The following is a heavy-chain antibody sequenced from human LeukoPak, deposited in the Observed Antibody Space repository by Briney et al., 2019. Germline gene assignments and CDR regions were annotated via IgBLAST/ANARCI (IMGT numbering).Heavy chain of an antibody. V-gene: IGHV3-7*04. Sequence: GGSLRLSCAASGFTLSAYWKSWVRQAPGKGLEWVANIKQDGSEKFYVDSVEGRFTISRDNAKNSLYLQMNNLRAEDTAVYYCARGPLTYCSTTSCQFDQWGQGTLVTVSS. CDR1: GFTLSAYW. CDR3: ARGPLTYCSTTSCQFDQ. J-gene: IGHJ4*02. D-gene: IGHD2-2*01. CDR2: IKQDGSEK.